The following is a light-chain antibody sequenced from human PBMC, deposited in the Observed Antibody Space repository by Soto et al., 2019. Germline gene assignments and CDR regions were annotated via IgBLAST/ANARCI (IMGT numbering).Light chain of an antibody. Sequence: EIVMTQSPATLSLSPGERATLSCRASQSVSSNLAWYQQKPGQAPRLLIYDASTRATGIPARISGSGCGTEFTLTIHSLQSEGFAVYFCQQYNHWRTFGQGTKVEIK. CDR2: DAS. CDR1: QSVSSN. J-gene: IGKJ1*01. CDR3: QQYNHWRT. V-gene: IGKV3-15*01.